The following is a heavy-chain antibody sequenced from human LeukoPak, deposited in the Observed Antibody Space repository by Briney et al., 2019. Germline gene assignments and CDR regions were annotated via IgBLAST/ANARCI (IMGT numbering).Heavy chain of an antibody. CDR3: ARIRDGYNDAYDL. CDR1: RYTFTNSY. V-gene: IGHV1-46*01. CDR2: INPDGGNT. Sequence: AAVKVSCKASRYTFTNSYIHWVRPAPGQVVEWMGLINPDGGNTNYAQNFQGRVTLTRDTSTSTVYMELSSLRSEDTAIYYCARIRDGYNDAYDLWGQGTVVTVPS. J-gene: IGHJ3*01. D-gene: IGHD5-24*01.